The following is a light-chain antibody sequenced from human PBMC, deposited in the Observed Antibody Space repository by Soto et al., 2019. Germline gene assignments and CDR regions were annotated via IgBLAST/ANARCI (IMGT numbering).Light chain of an antibody. J-gene: IGKJ1*01. CDR3: QQYNNWPRRT. CDR2: GAS. Sequence: EIVLTQSPATLSLSPGERATLSCRASQSVSSFLAWYQQRPGQAPRLLIYGASNRATGIPDRFSGSGSGTEFTLTISSLQSEDFAVYYCQQYNNWPRRTFGQGTKVDIK. CDR1: QSVSSF. V-gene: IGKV3D-15*01.